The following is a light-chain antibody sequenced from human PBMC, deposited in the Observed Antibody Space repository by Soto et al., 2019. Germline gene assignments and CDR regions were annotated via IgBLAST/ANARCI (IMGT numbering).Light chain of an antibody. J-gene: IGKJ1*01. V-gene: IGKV1-5*01. CDR2: DAS. Sequence: DTQITQSPSTLRPYLRATVTVPCRASQSVSGWLAWYQQKPGKPPKLLIYDASTLQSGVPSRFSGSGSGTEFTLTINSLQSEDVAVYYCQQYNKWRRTFGQGTKVDIK. CDR1: QSVSGW. CDR3: QQYNKWRRT.